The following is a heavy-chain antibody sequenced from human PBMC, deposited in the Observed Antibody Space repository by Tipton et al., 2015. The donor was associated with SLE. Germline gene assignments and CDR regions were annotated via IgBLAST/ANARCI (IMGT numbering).Heavy chain of an antibody. J-gene: IGHJ4*02. CDR3: ARADTIVVVPAAPGY. V-gene: IGHV3-30*02. D-gene: IGHD2-2*01. Sequence: SLRLSCAASGFTFSSYGMHWVRQAPGKGLEWVAFIRYDGSNKYYADSVKGRFIISRDNSKNTLYLQMNSLRAEDTAVYYCARADTIVVVPAAPGYWGQGTLVTVSS. CDR1: GFTFSSYG. CDR2: IRYDGSNK.